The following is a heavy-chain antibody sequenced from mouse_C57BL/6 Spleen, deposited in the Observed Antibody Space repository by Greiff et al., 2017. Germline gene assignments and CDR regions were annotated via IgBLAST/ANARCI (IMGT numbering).Heavy chain of an antibody. D-gene: IGHD1-1*01. V-gene: IGHV1-64*01. CDR3: ARCVTPVVARAMDY. CDR1: GYTFTSYW. Sequence: QVQLQQPGAELVKPGASVKLSCKASGYTFTSYWMHWVKQRPGQGLEWIGMIHPNSGSTNYNEKFKSKATLTVDKSSSTAYMQLSSLTSEDSAVYYCARCVTPVVARAMDYWGQGTSVTVSS. J-gene: IGHJ4*01. CDR2: IHPNSGST.